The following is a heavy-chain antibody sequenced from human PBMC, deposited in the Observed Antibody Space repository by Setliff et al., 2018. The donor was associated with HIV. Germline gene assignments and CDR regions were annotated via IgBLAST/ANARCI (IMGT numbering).Heavy chain of an antibody. V-gene: IGHV4-4*08. Sequence: SETLSLTCTVSGGSISSYSWSWIRQPPGKGLEWIGYIYTSGSTNYNPSLKSRVTISVDTSENQFSLKLTTVTAADTAMYFCARDATSEGYMDVWGKGTTVTVSS. CDR3: ARDATSEGYMDV. J-gene: IGHJ6*03. CDR1: GGSISSYS. CDR2: IYTSGST.